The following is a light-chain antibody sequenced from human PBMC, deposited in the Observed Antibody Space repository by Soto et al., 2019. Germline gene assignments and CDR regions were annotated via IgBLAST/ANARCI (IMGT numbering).Light chain of an antibody. V-gene: IGKV2-24*01. Sequence: DVVLTQAPLSSPVALGQPASISCRSSQSLVHSDGDTYLSWLQQRPGQPPRLLNYKISNRFSGVPERFSGSGAGTDFTLKISRVEAEDVGIYYCTQSTHFPRTFDQVTKVEIK. J-gene: IGKJ1*01. CDR1: QSLVHSDGDTY. CDR3: TQSTHFPRT. CDR2: KIS.